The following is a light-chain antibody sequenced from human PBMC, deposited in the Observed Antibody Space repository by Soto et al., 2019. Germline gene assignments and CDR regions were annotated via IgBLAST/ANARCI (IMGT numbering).Light chain of an antibody. CDR3: QQYNNWPPYT. CDR2: AAS. CDR1: QSVSSN. V-gene: IGKV3-15*01. J-gene: IGKJ2*01. Sequence: DIVMTQSPATLSVSPGERATLSCRASQSVSSNLAWYQQKSGQTPRFLIYAASTRATGIPARFSGSGSGTEFTITISSLQSEDFAVYYCQQYNNWPPYTVGQGTKVDI.